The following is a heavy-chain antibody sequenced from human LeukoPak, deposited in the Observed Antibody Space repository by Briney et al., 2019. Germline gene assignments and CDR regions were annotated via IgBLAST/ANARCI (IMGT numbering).Heavy chain of an antibody. J-gene: IGHJ4*02. V-gene: IGHV1-69*05. D-gene: IGHD5-18*01. CDR2: IIPIFCTA. CDR3: ARDKQLWYFDD. Sequence: SVKVSYKSSGGTFSSYAISGVRPAPGQGLEWVGGIIPIFCTAHYAQKLQGRVTITTDESTSTAYMELSRLRSEDTAVYYCARDKQLWYFDDWSQGTLVTVYS. CDR1: GGTFSSYA.